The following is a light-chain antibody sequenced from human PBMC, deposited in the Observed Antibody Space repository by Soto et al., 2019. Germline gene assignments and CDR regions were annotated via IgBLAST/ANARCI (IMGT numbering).Light chain of an antibody. J-gene: IGLJ2*01. CDR3: CSYAGSSTLV. CDR2: EVS. Sequence: SALTQPASVSGSPGPSITISCPGTSRVVGSYNLVSWYQQHPGKAPKLMIYEVSKRPSGVSNRFSGSKSGNTASLTISGLQAEDEADYYCCSYAGSSTLVFGGGTKVTVL. V-gene: IGLV2-23*02. CDR1: SRVVGSYNL.